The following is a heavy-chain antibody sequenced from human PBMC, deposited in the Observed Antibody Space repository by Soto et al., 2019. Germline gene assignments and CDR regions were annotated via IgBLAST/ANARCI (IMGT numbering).Heavy chain of an antibody. CDR2: ISASGGST. D-gene: IGHD1-26*01. Sequence: PGGSLRLSCAASGFTFSSYAMNWVRQAPGKGLEWVSGISASGGSTFYADSVKGRFTISRDNTKSTLYLQMNSLRAEDTAVYFCAKDKEVGAPSGCDYWGQGTLVTVSS. V-gene: IGHV3-23*01. CDR3: AKDKEVGAPSGCDY. CDR1: GFTFSSYA. J-gene: IGHJ4*02.